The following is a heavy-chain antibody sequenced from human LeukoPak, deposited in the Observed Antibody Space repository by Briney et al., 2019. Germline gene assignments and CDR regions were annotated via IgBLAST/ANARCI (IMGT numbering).Heavy chain of an antibody. D-gene: IGHD3-9*01. CDR1: GFTFSSYE. J-gene: IGHJ4*02. V-gene: IGHV3-48*03. CDR2: IISSDSTL. Sequence: GGPVRLSCAASGFTFSSYEMNWVRQAPGKGLEWVSYIISSDSTLYYVDSVKGRFTISRDNAKNSLYLQMNSLRDEDTAVYYCARGLTYYDILTGYHDRLDYFDYWGQGTPVTVST. CDR3: ARGLTYYDILTGYHDRLDYFDY.